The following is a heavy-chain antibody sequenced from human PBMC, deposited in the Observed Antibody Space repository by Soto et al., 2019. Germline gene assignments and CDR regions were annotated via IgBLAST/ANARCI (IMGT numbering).Heavy chain of an antibody. J-gene: IGHJ6*03. D-gene: IGHD3-9*01. CDR1: GGSISSAGHY. CDR2: IYYSGST. V-gene: IGHV4-31*03. Sequence: QVQLQESGPGLVKPSQTLSLTCSVSGGSISSAGHYWSWIRQHPGKGLEWIGYIYYSGSTYYNPSLKSRVIISLDTSNNQFSLKLGSVTDADTAVYYCARDRWYDILTCVDYYYMDVWGKGTTVTVSS. CDR3: ARDRWYDILTCVDYYYMDV.